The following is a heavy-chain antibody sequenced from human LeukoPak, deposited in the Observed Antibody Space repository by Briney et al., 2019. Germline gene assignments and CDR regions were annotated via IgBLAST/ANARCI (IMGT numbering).Heavy chain of an antibody. CDR3: ARDWGKDY. J-gene: IGHJ4*02. D-gene: IGHD3-16*01. CDR2: ISAYNGNT. V-gene: IGHV1-18*04. CDR1: GYTFTHYY. Sequence: ASVKVSCKTSGYTFTHYYIHWVRQAPGQGLEWMGWISAYNGNTDYAQKLQGRVTMTTDTSTSTAYMELRSLRSDDTAVYYCARDWGKDYWGQGTLVTVSS.